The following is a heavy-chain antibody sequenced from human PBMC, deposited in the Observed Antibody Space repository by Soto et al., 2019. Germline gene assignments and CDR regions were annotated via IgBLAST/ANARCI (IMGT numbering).Heavy chain of an antibody. CDR1: GGSISSSSYY. Sequence: SETLSLTCTVSGGSISSSSYYWGWIRQPPGKGLEWIGSIYYSGSTYYNPSLKSRVTISVDTSKNQFSLKLSSVTAADTAVYYCARHGRGSRPVPLYGMDVWGQGTTVTVSS. J-gene: IGHJ6*02. CDR3: ARHGRGSRPVPLYGMDV. CDR2: IYYSGST. V-gene: IGHV4-39*01. D-gene: IGHD6-6*01.